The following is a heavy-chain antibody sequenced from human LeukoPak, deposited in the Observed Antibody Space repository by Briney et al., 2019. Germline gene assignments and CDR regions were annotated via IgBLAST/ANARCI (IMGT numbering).Heavy chain of an antibody. CDR2: MNPNSGNT. CDR1: GYTFTSYD. CDR3: ARGAQYSSSYYFDY. J-gene: IGHJ4*02. V-gene: IGHV1-8*01. Sequence: EASVKVSCKASGYTFTSYDINWVRQATGQGLEWMGWMNPNSGNTGYAQKFQGRVTMTRNTSISTAYMELSSLRSEDTAVYYCARGAQYSSSYYFDYWGQGTLVTVSS. D-gene: IGHD6-6*01.